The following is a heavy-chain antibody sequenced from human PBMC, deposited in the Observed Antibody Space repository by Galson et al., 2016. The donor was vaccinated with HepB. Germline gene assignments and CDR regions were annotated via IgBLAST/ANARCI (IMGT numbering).Heavy chain of an antibody. CDR3: ARTGSDTFMVFAY. CDR2: IMPLLNTP. Sequence: SVKVSCKVSGGTFSTYAVSWVRQAPGQGLEWMGGIMPLLNTPHYAQRFQGRVTITADQSSSTVYMELTSLRSEDTAVYYCARTGSDTFMVFAYWGQGTLVTVST. CDR1: GGTFSTYA. J-gene: IGHJ4*02. D-gene: IGHD5-18*01. V-gene: IGHV1-69*10.